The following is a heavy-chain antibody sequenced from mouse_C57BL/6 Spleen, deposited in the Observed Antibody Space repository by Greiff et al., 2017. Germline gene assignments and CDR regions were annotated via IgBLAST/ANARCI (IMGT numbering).Heavy chain of an antibody. CDR3: AKGFITTVDWYFDV. V-gene: IGHV1-80*01. Sequence: VQLQQSGAELVKPGASVKISCKASGYAFSRYWMNWVKQRPGKGLEWIGQIYPGDGDTNYNGKFKGKATLTADKSSSTAYMQLSSLTSEDSAVYFCAKGFITTVDWYFDVWGTGTTVTVSS. CDR2: IYPGDGDT. J-gene: IGHJ1*03. D-gene: IGHD1-1*01. CDR1: GYAFSRYW.